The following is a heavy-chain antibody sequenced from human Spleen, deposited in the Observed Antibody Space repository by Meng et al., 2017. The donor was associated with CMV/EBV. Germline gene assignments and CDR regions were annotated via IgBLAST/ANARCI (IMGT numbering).Heavy chain of an antibody. CDR2: ISGSGGST. D-gene: IGHD6-6*01. Sequence: GESLKISCAASGFTFSSYAMSWVRQAPGKGLEWVSAISGSGGSTYYADSVKGRFTISRDNSKNTLYLQMNSLRAEDTAVYYCARGGSNYYYYGMDVWGQGTTVTVSS. CDR3: ARGGSNYYYYGMDV. V-gene: IGHV3-23*01. J-gene: IGHJ6*02. CDR1: GFTFSSYA.